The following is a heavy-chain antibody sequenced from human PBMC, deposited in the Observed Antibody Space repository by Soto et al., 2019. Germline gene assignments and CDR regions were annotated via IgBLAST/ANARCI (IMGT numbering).Heavy chain of an antibody. CDR3: ARVTPNYYDSSGSPFDY. CDR2: IIPIFGTA. CDR1: GYTFTSYD. J-gene: IGHJ4*02. V-gene: IGHV1-69*06. Sequence: SVKVSCKASGYTFTSYDTSWGRQAPGQGLEWMGGIIPIFGTANYAQKFQGRVTITADKSTSTAYMELSSLRSEDTAVYCCARVTPNYYDSSGSPFDYWGQGTLVSVSS. D-gene: IGHD3-22*01.